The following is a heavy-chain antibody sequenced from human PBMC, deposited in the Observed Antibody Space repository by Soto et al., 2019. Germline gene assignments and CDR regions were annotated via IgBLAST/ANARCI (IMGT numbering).Heavy chain of an antibody. D-gene: IGHD2-15*01. Sequence: ASVKVSCKASGGTFSSYAISWVRQAPGQGLEWMGGIIPIFGTANYAQKFQGRVTVTADESTSTAYMELSSLRSEDTAVYYCARSPGGSGASSGAFDIWGQGTMVTVSS. J-gene: IGHJ3*02. CDR2: IIPIFGTA. CDR3: ARSPGGSGASSGAFDI. V-gene: IGHV1-69*13. CDR1: GGTFSSYA.